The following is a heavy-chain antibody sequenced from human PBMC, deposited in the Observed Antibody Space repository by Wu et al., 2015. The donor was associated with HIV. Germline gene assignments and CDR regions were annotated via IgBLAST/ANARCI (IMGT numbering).Heavy chain of an antibody. D-gene: IGHD6-19*01. J-gene: IGHJ4*02. V-gene: IGHV1-2*02. CDR2: INPNSRDT. CDR1: GYTFTDYY. CDR3: ARANRAVALDY. Sequence: QVQLVQSGAEVKKFGASVKVSCKASGYTFTDYYIHWVRQAPGHGLEWMGWINPNSRDTNFAQNFLGRVTMTRDTSISIAYMELTSLRSDDTAVYYCARANRAVALDYWGQGTLVTVSS.